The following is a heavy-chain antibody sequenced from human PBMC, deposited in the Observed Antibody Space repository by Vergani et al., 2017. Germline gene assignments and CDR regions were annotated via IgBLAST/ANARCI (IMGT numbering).Heavy chain of an antibody. CDR1: GFTFSSYA. V-gene: IGHV3-23*01. J-gene: IGHJ4*02. Sequence: EVQLLESGGGLVQPGGSLRLSCAASGFTFSSYAMSWVRQAPGKGLEWVSAISGSGGSTYYADSVKGRFTSSRDNSKNTLYLQMNSLRAEDTAVYYCAKDIVATGSYFDYWGQGTLVTVSS. D-gene: IGHD2-15*01. CDR2: ISGSGGST. CDR3: AKDIVATGSYFDY.